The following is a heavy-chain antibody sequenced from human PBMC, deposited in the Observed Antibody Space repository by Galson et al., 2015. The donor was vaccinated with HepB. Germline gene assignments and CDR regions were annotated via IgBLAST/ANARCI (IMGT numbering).Heavy chain of an antibody. D-gene: IGHD4-17*01. Sequence: SLRLACAASGFTFSSYGMHWVRQAPGKGLEWVAVIWYDGSNKYYADSVKGRFTISRDNSKNTLYLHMNSLRAEDTAVYYCARDPGGDYGGGMDVWGQGTTVTVSS. CDR2: IWYDGSNK. J-gene: IGHJ6*02. V-gene: IGHV3-33*01. CDR1: GFTFSSYG. CDR3: ARDPGGDYGGGMDV.